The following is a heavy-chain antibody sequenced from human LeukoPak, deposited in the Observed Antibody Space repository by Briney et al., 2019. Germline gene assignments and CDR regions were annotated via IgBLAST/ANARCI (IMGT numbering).Heavy chain of an antibody. D-gene: IGHD3-10*01. CDR3: ARRLLVRGVIRAFDI. CDR2: INWNGGST. V-gene: IGHV3-20*04. CDR1: GFTFSSYS. Sequence: GGSLRLSCAASGFTFSSYSMNWVRQAPGKGLEWVSGINWNGGSTGYADSVKGRFTISRDNAKNSLYLQMNSLRAEDTALYYCARRLLVRGVIRAFDIWGQGTMVTVSS. J-gene: IGHJ3*02.